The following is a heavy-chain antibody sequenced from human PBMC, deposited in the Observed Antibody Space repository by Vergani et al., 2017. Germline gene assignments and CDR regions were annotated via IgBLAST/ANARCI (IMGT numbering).Heavy chain of an antibody. CDR1: GYTLRSYS. V-gene: IGHV1-18*01. CDR3: AVRTLLRGSFDF. J-gene: IGHJ4*02. D-gene: IGHD2-15*01. CDR2: ISPYNSNT. Sequence: IQLMQSGAEVTKPGASLKVSCKASGYTLRSYSITWVRQAPGQGLEWMGLISPYNSNTHFAQNFQDTLTMTTDTSTKTAYMELRRLRADDATVYYCAVRTLLRGSFDFWGQGTLVTVSS.